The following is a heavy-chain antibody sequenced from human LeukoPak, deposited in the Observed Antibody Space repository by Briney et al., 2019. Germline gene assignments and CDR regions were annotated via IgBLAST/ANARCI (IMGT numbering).Heavy chain of an antibody. V-gene: IGHV3-21*01. J-gene: IGHJ4*02. CDR2: ISRSGDYI. Sequence: PGGSLRLSCAASGFTFSSYTMTWVRQAPGKGLEGVSSISRSGDYIFYADSVRGRFTISRDNAKNSLYLQMTSLRAEDTAVYYCAKDRLVGGSDRHPLDYRGQGTLVTVSS. CDR1: GFTFSSYT. D-gene: IGHD1-26*01. CDR3: AKDRLVGGSDRHPLDY.